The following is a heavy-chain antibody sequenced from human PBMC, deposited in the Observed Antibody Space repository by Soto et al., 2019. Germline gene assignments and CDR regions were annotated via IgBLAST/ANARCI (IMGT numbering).Heavy chain of an antibody. D-gene: IGHD6-19*01. CDR2: IYYSGST. CDR1: GGCISSGGYY. CDR3: ARDHQWLSFDY. J-gene: IGHJ4*02. Sequence: SETLSLTCTVSGGCISSGGYYWSWIRQHPGKGLEWIGYIYYSGSTYYNPSLKSRVTISVDTSKNQFSLKLSSVTAADTAVYYCARDHQWLSFDYWGPGTLVPLSS. V-gene: IGHV4-31*03.